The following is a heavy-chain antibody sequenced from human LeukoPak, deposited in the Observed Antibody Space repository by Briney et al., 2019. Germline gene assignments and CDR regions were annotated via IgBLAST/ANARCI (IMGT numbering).Heavy chain of an antibody. CDR2: ISSSSSTI. J-gene: IGHJ4*02. V-gene: IGHV3-48*01. D-gene: IGHD5-24*01. CDR3: AKDYIYGDGYWDFDY. Sequence: GGSLRLSCAASGFTFSSYSMNWVRQAPGKGLEWVSYISSSSSTIYYADSVRGRFTISRDNSRNTMSMEMNSLRVEDTAVYFCAKDYIYGDGYWDFDYWGQGILVTVSS. CDR1: GFTFSSYS.